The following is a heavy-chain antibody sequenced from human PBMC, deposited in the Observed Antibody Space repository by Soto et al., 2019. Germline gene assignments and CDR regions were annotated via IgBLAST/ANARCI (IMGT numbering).Heavy chain of an antibody. D-gene: IGHD6-13*01. J-gene: IGHJ5*02. V-gene: IGHV3-30-3*01. Sequence: QPGGSLRLSCAASGFTFSSYAMHWVRQAPGKGLEWVAVISYDGSNKYYADSVKGRFTISRDNSKNTLYLQMNSLRAEDTAVYYCARDGEIAAAWLDWFDPWGQGTLVTVSS. CDR3: ARDGEIAAAWLDWFDP. CDR1: GFTFSSYA. CDR2: ISYDGSNK.